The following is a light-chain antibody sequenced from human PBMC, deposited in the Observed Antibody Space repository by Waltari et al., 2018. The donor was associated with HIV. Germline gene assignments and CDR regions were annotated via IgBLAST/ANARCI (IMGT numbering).Light chain of an antibody. CDR3: MQALQTPYT. Sequence: EIVMTQSPLSLPVTPGEPASISCRSSQSLLHTNTYNYLDWYLQKPGQSPELLIYLGSQRASGVPDRFSGSGSGTDFTLKISNVEAEDVGIYYCMQALQTPYTFGQGTKLEI. V-gene: IGKV2-28*01. CDR2: LGS. CDR1: QSLLHTNTYNY. J-gene: IGKJ2*01.